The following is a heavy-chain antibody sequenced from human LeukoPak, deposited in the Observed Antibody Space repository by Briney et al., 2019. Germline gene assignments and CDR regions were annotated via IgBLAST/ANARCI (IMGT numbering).Heavy chain of an antibody. V-gene: IGHV3-64*02. CDR1: GFTFSSFP. CDR2: ISSTGGTS. J-gene: IGHJ4*02. Sequence: LGGSLRLSCAASGFTFSSFPMHWVRQVPGKGLEYVSAISSTGGTSYYADSVKDRFTISRDNSKNTLYLQMGSLRAEDMAVYYCARVMSGSGSKYFDYWGQGTLVTVSS. CDR3: ARVMSGSGSKYFDY. D-gene: IGHD3-10*01.